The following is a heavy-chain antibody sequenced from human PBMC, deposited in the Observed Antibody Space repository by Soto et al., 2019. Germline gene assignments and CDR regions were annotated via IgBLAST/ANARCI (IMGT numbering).Heavy chain of an antibody. CDR1: GGSISSGGYY. V-gene: IGHV4-31*03. J-gene: IGHJ4*02. CDR3: ARAGGPYGSHRMQLWPDY. Sequence: PSETLSLTCTVSGGSISSGGYYWSWIRQHPGKGLEWIGYIYYSGSTYYNPSLKSRVTISVDTSKNQFSLKLSSVTAADTAVYYCARAGGPYGSHRMQLWPDYWGQGTLVTVSS. D-gene: IGHD5-18*01. CDR2: IYYSGST.